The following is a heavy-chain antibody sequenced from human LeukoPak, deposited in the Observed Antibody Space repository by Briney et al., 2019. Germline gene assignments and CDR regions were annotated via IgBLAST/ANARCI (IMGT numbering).Heavy chain of an antibody. D-gene: IGHD1-26*01. V-gene: IGHV3-7*01. CDR2: IKQDGSEK. CDR1: GFTFSSYW. CDR3: ARRFVGPTTDDAFDV. Sequence: PGGSLRLSCAASGFTFSSYWMSWVRQAPGKGLEGVANIKQDGSEKYYVDSVKGRFTISRDNAKNSLYLQMNSLRAEDTAVYYCARRFVGPTTDDAFDVWGQGTMVTVSS. J-gene: IGHJ3*01.